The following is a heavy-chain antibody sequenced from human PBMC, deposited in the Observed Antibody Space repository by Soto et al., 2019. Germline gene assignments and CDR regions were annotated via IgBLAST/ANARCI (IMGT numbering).Heavy chain of an antibody. J-gene: IGHJ4*02. V-gene: IGHV4-39*01. D-gene: IGHD2-15*01. CDR1: GGSISSSSYY. CDR2: VYSSGNT. CDR3: ARQGYCSGGNCYSQGITFDY. Sequence: QLQLQESGPGLVKPSETLSLICTVSGGSISSSSYYWGWIRQPPGKGLEWIGSVYSSGNTYYNPSLKSRVTLSVDTSKNQFSLKLSSVTAADTAVYYCARQGYCSGGNCYSQGITFDYWGQGTLVTVSS.